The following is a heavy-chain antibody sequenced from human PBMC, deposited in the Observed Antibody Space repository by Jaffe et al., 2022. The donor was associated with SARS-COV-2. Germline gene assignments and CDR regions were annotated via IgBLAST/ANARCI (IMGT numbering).Heavy chain of an antibody. CDR3: ARAYSSGWYSGLFDP. CDR2: IYYSGST. V-gene: IGHV4-59*01. Sequence: QVQLQESGPGLVKPSETLSLTCTVSGGSISSYYWSWIRQPPGKGLEWIGYIYYSGSTNYNPSLKSRVTISVDTSKNQFSLKLSSVTAADTAVYYCARAYSSGWYSGLFDPWGQGTLVTVSS. J-gene: IGHJ5*02. D-gene: IGHD6-19*01. CDR1: GGSISSYY.